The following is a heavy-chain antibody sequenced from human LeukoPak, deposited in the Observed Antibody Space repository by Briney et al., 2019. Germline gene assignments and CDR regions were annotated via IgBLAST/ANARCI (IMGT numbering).Heavy chain of an antibody. CDR2: IWYDGSNK. CDR1: GSTFSSYG. CDR3: ARDDYVWGSYPGGFDY. V-gene: IGHV3-33*01. J-gene: IGHJ4*02. Sequence: PGGSLRLSCAASGSTFSSYGMHWVRQAPGKGLEGVAVIWYDGSNKYYADSVKGRFTISRDNSKNTLYLQMNSLRAEDTAVYYCARDDYVWGSYPGGFDYWGQGTLVTVSS. D-gene: IGHD3-16*02.